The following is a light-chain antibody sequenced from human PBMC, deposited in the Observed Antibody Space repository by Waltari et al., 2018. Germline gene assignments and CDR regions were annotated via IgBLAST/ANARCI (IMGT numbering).Light chain of an antibody. CDR1: QDISNW. CDR3: LQYFSYPWT. Sequence: DIQMSQSPSTLSASLGDRVTITCRASQDISNWLAWYQQKPGKAPKVLIYDASTLQSGVPSGFSGVGSGTECTLTISSLQSDDFATYYCLQYFSYPWTFGPGTKVEIK. V-gene: IGKV1-5*01. J-gene: IGKJ1*01. CDR2: DAS.